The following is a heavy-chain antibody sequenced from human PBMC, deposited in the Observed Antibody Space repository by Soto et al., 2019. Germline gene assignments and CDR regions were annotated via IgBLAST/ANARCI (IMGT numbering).Heavy chain of an antibody. V-gene: IGHV3-15*07. D-gene: IGHD6-13*01. CDR3: NKQQGGIYYYYYGMDV. Sequence: EVQLVESGGGLVQPGGSLRLSCAASGFTFSNAWMNWVRQAPGKGLEWVGRIKSKTDGGTTDYAAPVKGRFTISRDDSKNTLYLQMNSLKTEDTAVYYCNKQQGGIYYYYYGMDVWGQGTTVTVSS. CDR2: IKSKTDGGTT. CDR1: GFTFSNAW. J-gene: IGHJ6*02.